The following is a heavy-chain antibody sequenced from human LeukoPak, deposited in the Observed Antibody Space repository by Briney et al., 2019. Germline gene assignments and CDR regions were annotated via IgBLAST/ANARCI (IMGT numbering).Heavy chain of an antibody. V-gene: IGHV4-30-4*01. J-gene: IGHJ5*02. CDR1: GGSISSDNYQ. Sequence: PSQTLSLTCTVSGGSISSDNYQWSWIRQPPGKGLEWIGYMNYSGSTYYNPSLKSRVTISVDTSKNHFSLKLSSVTAADTAVYYCARYGSGSTWFDPWGLGTLVTVSS. D-gene: IGHD3-10*01. CDR3: ARYGSGSTWFDP. CDR2: MNYSGST.